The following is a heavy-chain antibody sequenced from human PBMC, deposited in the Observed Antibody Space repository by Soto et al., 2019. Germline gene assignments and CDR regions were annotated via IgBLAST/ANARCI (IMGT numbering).Heavy chain of an antibody. V-gene: IGHV3-30*03. J-gene: IGHJ4*02. CDR2: ISYDGSNK. Sequence: GSLRLSCAASGFTFRSYGMHWVRQAPGKGLEWVAVISYDGSNKFYADSVKGRFTISRDNSKNTLYLQVNSLRAEDTAMYYCARAPLYGGNSVWGQGTVVTVSS. CDR3: ARAPLYGGNSV. D-gene: IGHD4-17*01. CDR1: GFTFRSYG.